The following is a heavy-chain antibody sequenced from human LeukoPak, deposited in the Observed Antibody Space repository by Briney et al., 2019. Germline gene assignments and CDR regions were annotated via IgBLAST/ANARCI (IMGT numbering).Heavy chain of an antibody. Sequence: PSETLSLTCAVYGGSFSGYYWSWIRQPPGKGLEWIGEINHSGSTNYNPSLKSRVTISVDTSKNQFSLKLSSVTAADTAVYYCARGPPGIVSYWGQGTLVTVSS. CDR1: GGSFSGYY. V-gene: IGHV4-34*01. CDR2: INHSGST. D-gene: IGHD3-22*01. J-gene: IGHJ4*02. CDR3: ARGPPGIVSY.